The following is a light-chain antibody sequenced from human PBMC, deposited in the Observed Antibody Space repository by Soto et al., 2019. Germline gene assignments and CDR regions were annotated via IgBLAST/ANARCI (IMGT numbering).Light chain of an antibody. CDR2: AAS. CDR3: QQSYSTFMYT. CDR1: QSISSY. Sequence: DIQMTQSPSSLSASVRDRVTITCRASQSISSYLNWYQQKPGKAPKLLIYAASSLQSGVPSRFSGSGSGTDFTLTISSLQPEYFATYYCQQSYSTFMYTFGQGTKVDIK. V-gene: IGKV1-39*01. J-gene: IGKJ2*01.